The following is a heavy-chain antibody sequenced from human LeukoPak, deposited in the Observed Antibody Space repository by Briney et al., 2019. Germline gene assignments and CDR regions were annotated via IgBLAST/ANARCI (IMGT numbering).Heavy chain of an antibody. CDR3: ARDYYSYSRGSWAFDI. CDR2: ISSSSSYI. CDR1: GFTFSSYS. Sequence: GGSLRLSCAASGFTFSSYSMNWVRQAPGKGLEWVSSISSSSSYIYYADSVKGRFAISRDNAKNSLYLQMNSLRAEDTAVYYRARDYYSYSRGSWAFDIWGQGTMVAVSS. J-gene: IGHJ3*02. D-gene: IGHD3-22*01. V-gene: IGHV3-21*04.